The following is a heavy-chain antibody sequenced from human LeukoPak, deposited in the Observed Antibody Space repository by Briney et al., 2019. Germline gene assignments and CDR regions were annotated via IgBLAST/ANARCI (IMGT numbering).Heavy chain of an antibody. V-gene: IGHV3-23*01. D-gene: IGHD2-15*01. J-gene: IGHJ4*02. CDR2: ISTSGGST. CDR3: LGYCSGGNCYSGGY. CDR1: GFTFNGYA. Sequence: GGSLRLSCEGSGFTFNGYAFSWVRQAPGKGLEWVSAISTSGGSTYYADSVKGRFTISRDNSKNTQSLQMNSLRAEDTAVYYCLGYCSGGNCYSGGYWGQGTLVTVSS.